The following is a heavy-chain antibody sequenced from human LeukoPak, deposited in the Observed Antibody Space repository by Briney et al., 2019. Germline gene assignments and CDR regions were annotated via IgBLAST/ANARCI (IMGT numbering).Heavy chain of an antibody. CDR1: GFTVSSNY. CDR3: ARFGGYSYVWAFDI. D-gene: IGHD5-18*01. Sequence: GGSLRLSCAASGFTVSSNYMSWVRQAPGKGLEWVSVIYSGGSTYYADSVKGRFTISRDNSKNTLYLQMNSLRAEDTAVYYCARFGGYSYVWAFDIWGRGTMVTVSS. V-gene: IGHV3-66*01. CDR2: IYSGGST. J-gene: IGHJ3*02.